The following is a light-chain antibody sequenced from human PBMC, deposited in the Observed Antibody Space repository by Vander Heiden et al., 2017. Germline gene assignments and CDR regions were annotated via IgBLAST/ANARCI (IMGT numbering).Light chain of an antibody. Sequence: IQMTQSPSSLSPSLGVRVTITCRASQGISNYLAWYQQKPGKVPKLLIYGASTLQSGVPSRFSGSGSGTDFTLTISSMQPEDVATYYCQKYKSAPFTFGPGTKVEIK. CDR1: QGISNY. V-gene: IGKV1-27*01. CDR3: QKYKSAPFT. J-gene: IGKJ3*01. CDR2: GAS.